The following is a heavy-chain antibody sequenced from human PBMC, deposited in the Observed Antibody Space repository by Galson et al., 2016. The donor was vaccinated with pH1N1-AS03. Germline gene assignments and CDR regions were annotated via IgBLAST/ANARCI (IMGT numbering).Heavy chain of an antibody. J-gene: IGHJ4*02. CDR2: VSSDGSNK. D-gene: IGHD4-17*01. CDR3: ARDLSYGDYYPY. V-gene: IGHV3-30*03. Sequence: SLRLSCAASGFTFSTYGMHWVRQAPGKGLEWVADVSSDGSNKYYADSVKGRFTISRDNSKNTLYLQMNSLSAADTAVYYCARDLSYGDYYPYWGQGTLVIVSS. CDR1: GFTFSTYG.